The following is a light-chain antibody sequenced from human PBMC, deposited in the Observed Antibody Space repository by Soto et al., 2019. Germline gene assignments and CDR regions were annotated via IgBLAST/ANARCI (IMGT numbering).Light chain of an antibody. J-gene: IGKJ1*01. CDR3: QQYGGSSWS. V-gene: IGKV3-20*01. Sequence: EVLLTQSPCTLSLSPGERATLSCRASQGISTNYVTWYQQQKPGQAPRLLIYDASNRATGVRDRFSGSGSGTDFPRAISGLEPEDFAAYYCQQYGGSSWSFGQGTKVEIK. CDR1: QGISTNY. CDR2: DAS.